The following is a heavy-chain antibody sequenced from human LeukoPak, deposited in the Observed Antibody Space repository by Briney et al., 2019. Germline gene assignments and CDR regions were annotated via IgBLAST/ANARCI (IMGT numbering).Heavy chain of an antibody. CDR1: GFSFSDYY. CDR2: INWNGGST. Sequence: GGSLRLSCAASGFSFSDYYMSWVRQAPGKGLEWVSGINWNGGSTGYADSVKGRFTISRDNAKNSLYLQMNSLRAEDTALYYCARGKYQLLDYYYYYMDVWGKGTTVTVSS. CDR3: ARGKYQLLDYYYYYMDV. V-gene: IGHV3-20*04. J-gene: IGHJ6*03. D-gene: IGHD2-2*01.